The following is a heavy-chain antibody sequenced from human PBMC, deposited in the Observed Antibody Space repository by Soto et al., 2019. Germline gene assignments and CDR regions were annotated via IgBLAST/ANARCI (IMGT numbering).Heavy chain of an antibody. D-gene: IGHD3-10*01. J-gene: IGHJ5*02. CDR3: ARGGGDYYGSGSYYNVHWFDP. V-gene: IGHV4-39*01. CDR2: IYYSGST. CDR1: GGSISSSSYY. Sequence: SETLSLTCTVSGGSISSSSYYWGWIRQPPGKGLEWIGSIYYSGSTYYNPSLKSRVTISVDTSKNQFSLKLSSVTAADTAVYYCARGGGDYYGSGSYYNVHWFDPCGQGTLVTVSS.